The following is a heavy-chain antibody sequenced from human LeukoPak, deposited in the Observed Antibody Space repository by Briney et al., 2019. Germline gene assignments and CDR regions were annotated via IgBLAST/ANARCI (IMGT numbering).Heavy chain of an antibody. Sequence: GGSLRLSCAASGFTFSSYGMTWVRQAPGKGLEWVSYISSSSSTIYYADSVKGRFTISRDNAKNSLYLQMNSLRAEDTALYYCARLAVAGPYYYYYYYMDVWGKGTTVTVSS. J-gene: IGHJ6*03. CDR2: ISSSSSTI. D-gene: IGHD6-19*01. CDR1: GFTFSSYG. CDR3: ARLAVAGPYYYYYYYMDV. V-gene: IGHV3-48*04.